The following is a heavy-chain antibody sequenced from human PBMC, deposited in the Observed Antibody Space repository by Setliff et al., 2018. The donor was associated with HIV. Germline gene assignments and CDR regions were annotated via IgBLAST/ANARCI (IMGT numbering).Heavy chain of an antibody. CDR3: ARHSPSDY. Sequence: PSETLSLTCTVSGDSTSTDYWTWIRQPPGKVLEWIGYIYNSASTSYNPALKSRVTRSVDTSKNQFSLKLSSVTAADTAVYYCARHSPSDYWGQGTLVTVSS. V-gene: IGHV4-59*08. CDR1: GDSTSTDY. J-gene: IGHJ4*02. CDR2: IYNSAST.